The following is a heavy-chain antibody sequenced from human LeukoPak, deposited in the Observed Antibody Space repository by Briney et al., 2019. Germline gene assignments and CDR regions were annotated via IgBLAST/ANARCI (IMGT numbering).Heavy chain of an antibody. CDR3: AKVRRGITMVRGVIRHFDY. J-gene: IGHJ4*02. Sequence: GGSLRLSCAASGFTFSSYWMSWVRQAPGKGLEWVANIKKDGSEKKYVDSVKGRFTISRDNSKNTLYLQMNSLRAEDTAVYYCAKVRRGITMVRGVIRHFDYWGQGTLVTVSS. V-gene: IGHV3-7*03. CDR1: GFTFSSYW. CDR2: IKKDGSEK. D-gene: IGHD3-10*01.